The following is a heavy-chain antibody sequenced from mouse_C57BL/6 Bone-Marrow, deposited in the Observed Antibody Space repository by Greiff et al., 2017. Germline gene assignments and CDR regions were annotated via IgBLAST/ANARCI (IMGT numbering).Heavy chain of an antibody. CDR2: INPSSGYT. CDR1: GYTFNSYT. CDR3: ASRGFDV. J-gene: IGHJ1*03. V-gene: IGHV1-4*01. D-gene: IGHD3-3*01. Sequence: QVQLQQSGAELARPGASVKMSCKASGYTFNSYTMHWVKQRPGQGLEWIGYINPSSGYTKYNQKFKDKATLTADKSSSTAYMQLSSLTSEDSAVYYCASRGFDVWGTGTTVTVSS.